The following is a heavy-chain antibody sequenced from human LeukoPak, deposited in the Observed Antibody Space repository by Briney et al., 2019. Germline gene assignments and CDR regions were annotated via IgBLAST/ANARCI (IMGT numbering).Heavy chain of an antibody. J-gene: IGHJ5*02. CDR3: ARDEAFRSYGCS. V-gene: IGHV3-23*01. D-gene: IGHD5-18*01. Sequence: GGSLRLSCAASGFTFSSYGMSWVRQAPGKGLEWVSAISGSGGSTYYADSVKGRFTISRDNSKNTLYLQMNSLRAEDTAVYYCARDEAFRSYGCSWGQGTLVTVSS. CDR2: ISGSGGST. CDR1: GFTFSSYG.